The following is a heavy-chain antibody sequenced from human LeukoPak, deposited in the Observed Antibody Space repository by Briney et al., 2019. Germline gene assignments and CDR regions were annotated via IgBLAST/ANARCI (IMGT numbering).Heavy chain of an antibody. CDR2: MNPNSGNT. Sequence: ASVKVSCKASGYTFTSYDINWVRQATGQGLEWMGWMNPNSGNTGYAQKFQGRVTMTRNTSISTAYMELSSLRPEDTAVYYCARGKKRRSTDPNWFDPWGQGTLVTVSS. CDR1: GYTFTSYD. V-gene: IGHV1-8*01. CDR3: ARGKKRRSTDPNWFDP. D-gene: IGHD5-24*01. J-gene: IGHJ5*02.